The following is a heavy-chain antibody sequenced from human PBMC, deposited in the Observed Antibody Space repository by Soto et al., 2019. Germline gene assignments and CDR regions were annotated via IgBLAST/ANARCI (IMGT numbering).Heavy chain of an antibody. CDR1: GGSISSSSYY. CDR3: ARASWITIPDYYYGMDV. Sequence: SETLSLTCTVSGGSISSSSYYWGWIRQPPGKGLEWIGSIYYSGSTYYNPSLKSRVTISVDTSKNQFSLKLSSVTAADTAVYYCARASWITIPDYYYGMDVWGQGTTVTSP. J-gene: IGHJ6*02. D-gene: IGHD3-3*01. CDR2: IYYSGST. V-gene: IGHV4-39*01.